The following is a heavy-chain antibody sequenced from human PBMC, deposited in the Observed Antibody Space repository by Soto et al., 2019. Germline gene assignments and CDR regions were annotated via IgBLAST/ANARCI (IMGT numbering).Heavy chain of an antibody. D-gene: IGHD2-8*01. CDR3: ARVRNNNDKRLDV. CDR2: SWYDGKT. J-gene: IGHJ6*02. V-gene: IGHV3-33*01. CDR1: GITLAAHG. Sequence: QEQLVESGGGMVHPGTSLRLSCVTSGITLAAHGMHWVRQAPGKGLEWVALSWYDGKTFYGDSVKGRFTISRDTSTSTLFLDINSLGPDDPAVNFGARVRNNNDKRLDVWGQGTTVIVPS.